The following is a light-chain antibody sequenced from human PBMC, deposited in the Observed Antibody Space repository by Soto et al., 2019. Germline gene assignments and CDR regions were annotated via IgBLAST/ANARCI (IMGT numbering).Light chain of an antibody. V-gene: IGLV2-18*02. CDR3: SSYTSSSTSV. CDR2: DVS. Sequence: QSVLTQPPSVSGSPGQSVTISCTGTSSDVGSYIRVSWYQQPPGTAPKLMIYDVSNRPSGVPDRFSGSKSGNTASLTISGLQAEDEDDYYCSSYTSSSTSVFGTGTKVTVL. CDR1: SSDVGSYIR. J-gene: IGLJ1*01.